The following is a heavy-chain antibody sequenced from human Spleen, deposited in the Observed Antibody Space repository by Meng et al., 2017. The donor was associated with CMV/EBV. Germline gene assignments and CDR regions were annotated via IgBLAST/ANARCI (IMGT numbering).Heavy chain of an antibody. CDR2: IRYEGTNR. V-gene: IGHV3-30*02. J-gene: IGHJ6*02. CDR1: GFTFSDYA. D-gene: IGHD3-3*01. CDR3: ARERYRGGRFYGMDV. Sequence: GGSLRLSCAASGFTFSDYAMHWVRQAPGEGLEWVAFIRYEGTNRYYRESVKGRFTITRDNSKNTVYLQMDSLRVEDTAVYYCARERYRGGRFYGMDVWGQGTTVTVSS.